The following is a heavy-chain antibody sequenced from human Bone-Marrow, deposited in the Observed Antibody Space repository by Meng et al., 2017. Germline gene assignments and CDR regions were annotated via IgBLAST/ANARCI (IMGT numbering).Heavy chain of an antibody. CDR3: ARGMGATHFDY. CDR2: ISSSGSTI. Sequence: QGELGGAGGGLVKPGGSLRLSFAASGFTFSDYYMSWIRQAPGKGLEWVSYISSSGSTIYYADSVKGRFTISRDNAKNSLYLQMNSLRAEDTAVYYCARGMGATHFDYWGQGTLVTVSS. V-gene: IGHV3-11*01. D-gene: IGHD1-26*01. J-gene: IGHJ4*02. CDR1: GFTFSDYY.